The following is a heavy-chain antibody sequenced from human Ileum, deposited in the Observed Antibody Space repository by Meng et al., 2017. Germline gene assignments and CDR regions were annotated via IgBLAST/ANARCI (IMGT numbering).Heavy chain of an antibody. V-gene: IGHV3-9*01. J-gene: IGHJ6*02. CDR2: ISWNSGSI. CDR1: GFTFDDYA. CDR3: AKETKGWDPLTHRDYYGMAV. D-gene: IGHD1-26*01. Sequence: SLKISCAASGFTFDDYAMNWVRQAPGKGLELVSGISWNSGSIGYADSVKGRFTISRDNAKNSLYLQMNSRRAEDTALYYCAKETKGWDPLTHRDYYGMAVWGQGTTVTVSS.